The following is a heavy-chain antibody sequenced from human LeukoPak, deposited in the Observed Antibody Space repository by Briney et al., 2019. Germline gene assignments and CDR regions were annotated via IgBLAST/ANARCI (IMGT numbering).Heavy chain of an antibody. Sequence: GGSLRLSCAASGLSFSTFAMSWVRQGPARGLEWVSSIRGNGETSYADSVKGRFTLYSDSSRNTVYFQLNNLRVEDTAKYYCAKASWVSTTDAVRWGQGTLVTVSS. J-gene: IGHJ4*02. CDR2: IRGNGET. CDR3: AKASWVSTTDAVR. V-gene: IGHV3-23*01. CDR1: GLSFSTFA. D-gene: IGHD1-14*01.